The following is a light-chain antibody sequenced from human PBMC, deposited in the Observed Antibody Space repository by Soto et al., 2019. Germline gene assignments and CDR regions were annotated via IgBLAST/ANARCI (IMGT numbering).Light chain of an antibody. CDR3: QQQGT. J-gene: IGKJ2*01. CDR1: RSLSSSY. V-gene: IGKV3-20*01. CDR2: AAS. Sequence: EIVLTQSPGTLSLSPGERATLSCRASRSLSSSYVVWYQQQPGQAPRLLIYAASRRATCIPDRFSGSGSATEYTRTISRVEPEDFSVYYCQQQGTFGQGTKLEIK.